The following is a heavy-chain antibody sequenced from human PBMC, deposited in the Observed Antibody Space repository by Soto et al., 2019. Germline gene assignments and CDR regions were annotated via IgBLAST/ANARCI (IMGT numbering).Heavy chain of an antibody. V-gene: IGHV4-34*01. CDR3: ARGHRGLGYYYMDV. D-gene: IGHD3-16*01. J-gene: IGHJ6*03. Sequence: SETLSLTCAVYGGSFSGYYWSWIRQPPGKGLEWIGEINHSGSTNYNPSLKSRVTISVDTSKNQFSLKLSSVTAADTAVYYCARGHRGLGYYYMDVWGKGTTVTVSS. CDR1: GGSFSGYY. CDR2: INHSGST.